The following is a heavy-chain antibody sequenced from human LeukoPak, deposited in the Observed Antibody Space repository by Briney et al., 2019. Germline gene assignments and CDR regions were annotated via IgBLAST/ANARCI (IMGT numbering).Heavy chain of an antibody. Sequence: GGSLRLSCAASGFTFSSYSMNWVRQAPGKGLEWVSYISSSGSTIYYADSVKGRFTISRDNAKNSLYLQMNSLRAEDTAVYYCARPDYSNPGYYYYYMDVWGKGTTVTVSS. CDR1: GFTFSSYS. V-gene: IGHV3-48*04. CDR2: ISSSGSTI. D-gene: IGHD4-11*01. J-gene: IGHJ6*03. CDR3: ARPDYSNPGYYYYYMDV.